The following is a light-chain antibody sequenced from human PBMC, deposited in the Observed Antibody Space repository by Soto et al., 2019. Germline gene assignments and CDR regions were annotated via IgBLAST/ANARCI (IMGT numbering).Light chain of an antibody. CDR1: QGIGSD. CDR3: LQHNSYPRA. Sequence: QMTQSPSSLSASVGDRVTITCRASQGIGSDLGWYQQKPGKAPNRLIYAASSLQSGVPSGFSGSGSGTEFTLTISSLQPEDFATYYCLQHNSYPRAFGQGTKVEIK. CDR2: AAS. V-gene: IGKV1-17*01. J-gene: IGKJ1*01.